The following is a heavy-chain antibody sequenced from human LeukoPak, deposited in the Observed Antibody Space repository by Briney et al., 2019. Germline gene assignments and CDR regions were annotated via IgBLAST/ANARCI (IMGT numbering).Heavy chain of an antibody. Sequence: GGSLRLSFAASGFTFSSYAMSWVRQAPGKGLEWVSAISGSGGSTYYADSVKGRFTISRDNSKNTLYLQMNSLRAEDKAVYYCAKATAPYGDYGVYYFDYWGQGTLVTVSS. CDR1: GFTFSSYA. CDR2: ISGSGGST. J-gene: IGHJ4*02. D-gene: IGHD4-17*01. CDR3: AKATAPYGDYGVYYFDY. V-gene: IGHV3-23*01.